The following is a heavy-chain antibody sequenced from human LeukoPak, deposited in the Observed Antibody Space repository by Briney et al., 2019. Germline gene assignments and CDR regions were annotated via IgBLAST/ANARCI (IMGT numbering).Heavy chain of an antibody. Sequence: ASVKVSCKASGYTFSTYGISWVRQAPAQGLEWMGWISVYNGNTNYAQKLQGRVTMTTDTSTSTAYMELRSLRSDDTAVYYCARDTYYYGSGTRPPFDYWGQGTLVTVSS. V-gene: IGHV1-18*01. CDR3: ARDTYYYGSGTRPPFDY. D-gene: IGHD3-10*01. J-gene: IGHJ4*02. CDR2: ISVYNGNT. CDR1: GYTFSTYG.